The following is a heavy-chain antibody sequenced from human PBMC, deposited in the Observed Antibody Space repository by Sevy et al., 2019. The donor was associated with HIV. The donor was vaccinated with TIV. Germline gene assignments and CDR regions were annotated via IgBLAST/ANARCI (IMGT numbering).Heavy chain of an antibody. CDR2: IYYSGST. CDR3: ARGMTTVVNYYGMDV. CDR1: GGSISSYY. D-gene: IGHD4-17*01. J-gene: IGHJ6*02. V-gene: IGHV4-59*13. Sequence: SETLSLTCTVSGGSISSYYWNWIRQPPGKGLEWIGYIYYSGSTNYNPSLKSRVSISVDTSQNHFSLKLRSVTAADTAVYYCARGMTTVVNYYGMDVWGQGTTVTVSS.